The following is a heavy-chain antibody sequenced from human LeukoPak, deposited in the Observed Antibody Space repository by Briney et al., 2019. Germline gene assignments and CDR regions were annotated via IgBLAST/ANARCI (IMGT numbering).Heavy chain of an antibody. Sequence: SETLSLTCTVSGGSISSSSYYWGWIRQPPGMGLEGIGRIYYSGSTYYNPSLESRVTISVDTSKNQFSLKLSSVTAADTAVYYWARPHIAVSSGLIYYDGMVVSGQGTTGSASP. CDR1: GGSISSSSYY. D-gene: IGHD6-25*01. J-gene: IGHJ6*01. CDR3: ARPHIAVSSGLIYYDGMVV. V-gene: IGHV4-39*07. CDR2: IYYSGST.